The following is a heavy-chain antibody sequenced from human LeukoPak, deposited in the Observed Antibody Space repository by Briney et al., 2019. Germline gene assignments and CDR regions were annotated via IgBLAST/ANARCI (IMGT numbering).Heavy chain of an antibody. Sequence: GASVKVSCKASGGTFSSYAISWVRQAPGQGLEWMGGIIPIFGTANYAQKFQGRVTITTDESTSTAYMELSSLRSDDTAVYYCARGGYSSGCPFYWGQGTLVTVSS. CDR3: ARGGYSSGCPFY. D-gene: IGHD6-19*01. V-gene: IGHV1-69*05. J-gene: IGHJ4*02. CDR1: GGTFSSYA. CDR2: IIPIFGTA.